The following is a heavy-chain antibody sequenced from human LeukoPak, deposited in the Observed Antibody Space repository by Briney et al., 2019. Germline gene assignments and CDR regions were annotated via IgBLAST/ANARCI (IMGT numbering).Heavy chain of an antibody. D-gene: IGHD3-16*01. CDR2: ISTSSIYI. Sequence: PGGSLRLSCAASGFTFSSYSMNWVRQAPGKGLEWVSSISTSSIYIYYADSVKGRFTISRGNAKNSLYLQMNSLRAEDTAVYYCAKGIYTGYYFDYWGQGTLVTVSS. V-gene: IGHV3-21*01. CDR3: AKGIYTGYYFDY. CDR1: GFTFSSYS. J-gene: IGHJ4*02.